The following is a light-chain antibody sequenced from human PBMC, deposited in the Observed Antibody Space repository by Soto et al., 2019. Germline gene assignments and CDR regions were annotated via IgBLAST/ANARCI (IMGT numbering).Light chain of an antibody. Sequence: DIQMTQSPSSLSASVGDRVTITCQASQAISNYLNWYQQKPGKAPKLLIYDASNLETGVPSRLSGSGSGTDLTLTIRSLPPNDIATYYCQQYDNLPLTFGQGTQLEI. CDR1: QAISNY. CDR2: DAS. CDR3: QQYDNLPLT. V-gene: IGKV1-33*01. J-gene: IGKJ5*01.